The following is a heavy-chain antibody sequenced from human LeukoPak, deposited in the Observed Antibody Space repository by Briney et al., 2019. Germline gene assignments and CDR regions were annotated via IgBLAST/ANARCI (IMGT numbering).Heavy chain of an antibody. J-gene: IGHJ4*02. Sequence: ASVKVSCKVSGYTLTELSMHWVRRAPGKGLEWMGGFDPEDGETTYAQKFQGRVTMTEDTSTDTAYMELSSLRSEDTAVYYCATWAGYYYGSGSYTPFDYWGQGTLVTVSS. V-gene: IGHV1-24*01. CDR2: FDPEDGET. D-gene: IGHD3-10*01. CDR3: ATWAGYYYGSGSYTPFDY. CDR1: GYTLTELS.